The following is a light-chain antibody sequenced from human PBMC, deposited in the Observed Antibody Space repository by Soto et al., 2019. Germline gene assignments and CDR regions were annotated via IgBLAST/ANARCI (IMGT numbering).Light chain of an antibody. V-gene: IGKV1-5*01. Sequence: DIQMTQSPSTLSASVGDRVTITCRASQSIGSWLAWYQQKPGKAPRLLIYDASSLESGVPSRFSGSGSGTEFTLTISSLQPDDFATYYCQQYHRYSTFGQGTKVDIK. CDR2: DAS. CDR3: QQYHRYST. J-gene: IGKJ1*01. CDR1: QSIGSW.